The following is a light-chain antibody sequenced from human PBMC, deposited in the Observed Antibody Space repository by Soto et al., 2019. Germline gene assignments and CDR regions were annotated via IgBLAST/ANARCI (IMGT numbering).Light chain of an antibody. CDR3: QQYGDSPRT. CDR2: GAS. V-gene: IGKV3-20*01. J-gene: IGKJ5*01. CDR1: QSVSSR. Sequence: EIVLTQSPGTLSLSPGERATLSFRASQSVSSRLAWYQQKPGQAPRLLISGASSRATGIPDRFSGSGSGTDFTLTIARLEPEDFAVYYCQQYGDSPRTFGQGTRLEIK.